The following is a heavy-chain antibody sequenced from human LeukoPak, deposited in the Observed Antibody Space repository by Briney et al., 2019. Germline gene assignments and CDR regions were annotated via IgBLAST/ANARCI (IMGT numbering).Heavy chain of an antibody. CDR3: ARARYVAAAGHTFDY. J-gene: IGHJ4*02. Sequence: PGRSLRPSCTASGFTFGDYAMSWVRQAPGKGLEWVGFIRSKAYGGTTEYAASVKGRFTISRDDSKSIAYLQMNSLKTEDTAVYYCARARYVAAAGHTFDYWGQGTLVTVSS. D-gene: IGHD6-13*01. CDR1: GFTFGDYA. V-gene: IGHV3-49*04. CDR2: IRSKAYGGTT.